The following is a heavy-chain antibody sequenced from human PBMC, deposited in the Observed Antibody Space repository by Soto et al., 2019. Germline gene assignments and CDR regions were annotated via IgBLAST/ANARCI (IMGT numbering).Heavy chain of an antibody. Sequence: SVKVSCKASGGTFSSYAISWVRQAPGQGLEWMGGIIPIFGTANYAQKFQGRVTITADESTSTAYMELSSLRSEDTAVYYCARGSELELDKGSYYGMYVCGQGTTVTVSS. CDR1: GGTFSSYA. CDR3: ARGSELELDKGSYYGMYV. J-gene: IGHJ6*02. CDR2: IIPIFGTA. V-gene: IGHV1-69*13. D-gene: IGHD1-7*01.